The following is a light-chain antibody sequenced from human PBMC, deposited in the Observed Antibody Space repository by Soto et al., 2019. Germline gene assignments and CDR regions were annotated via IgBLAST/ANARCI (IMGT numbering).Light chain of an antibody. V-gene: IGLV2-14*03. Sequence: QSVLTQPASVSGSPGQSIAISCTGTSSDVGGYNYVSWYQHHPGKAPKLMIYDVSNRPSGVSDRFSGSKSGNTASLTISGLQAEDEADYYCSSYTSRSTLVFGGGTKLTVL. CDR1: SSDVGGYNY. J-gene: IGLJ2*01. CDR2: DVS. CDR3: SSYTSRSTLV.